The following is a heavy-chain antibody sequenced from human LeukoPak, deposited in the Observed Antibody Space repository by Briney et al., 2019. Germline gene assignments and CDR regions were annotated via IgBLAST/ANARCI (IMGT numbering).Heavy chain of an antibody. D-gene: IGHD3-16*02. CDR1: GGSISSYY. CDR2: IYTSGST. CDR3: ARGPDYVWGSYLSY. J-gene: IGHJ4*02. V-gene: IGHV4-4*07. Sequence: SETLSLTCTVSGGSISSYYWSWIRQPAGKGLEWIGRIYTSGSTNYNPSLKSRVTMSGDTSKNQFSLKLSSVTAADTAVYYCARGPDYVWGSYLSYWGQGTLVTVSS.